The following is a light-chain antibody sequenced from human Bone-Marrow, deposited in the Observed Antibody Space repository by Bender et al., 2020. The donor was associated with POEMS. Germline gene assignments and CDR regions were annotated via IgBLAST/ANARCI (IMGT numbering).Light chain of an antibody. Sequence: QSVLTQPPSVSEAPRQRVTISCSGSSSNIGSNAVNWYQQVPGKAPKLLIYYDDLVPSGVSDRFSGSKSGTSASLAISGLQSEDEADYYCAAWDDSLNGPVFGGGTKLTVL. CDR3: AAWDDSLNGPV. CDR2: YDD. J-gene: IGLJ2*01. CDR1: SSNIGSNA. V-gene: IGLV1-36*01.